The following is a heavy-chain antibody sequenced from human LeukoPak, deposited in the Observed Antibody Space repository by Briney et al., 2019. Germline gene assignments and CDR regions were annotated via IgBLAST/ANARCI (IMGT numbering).Heavy chain of an antibody. CDR1: GFTFSSYW. Sequence: GGSLRLSCAASGFTFSSYWMSWVRQAPGKGLEWVANIKQDGSEKYYVDSVKGRFTISRDNAKNSLYLQMNSLRAEDTAVYYCARIPHSITMVRGDNWFDPWGQGTLVTVSS. V-gene: IGHV3-7*01. CDR3: ARIPHSITMVRGDNWFDP. J-gene: IGHJ5*02. D-gene: IGHD3-10*01. CDR2: IKQDGSEK.